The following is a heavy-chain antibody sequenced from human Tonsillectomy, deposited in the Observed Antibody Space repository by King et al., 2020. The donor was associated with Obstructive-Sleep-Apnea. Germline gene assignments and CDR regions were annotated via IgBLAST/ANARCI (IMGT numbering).Heavy chain of an antibody. D-gene: IGHD6-13*01. J-gene: IGHJ4*02. V-gene: IGHV1-8*01. CDR1: GYTFTSAE. Sequence: VQLVESGAEVKKPGASVTVSCKASGYTFTSAEIHWVRQAPGQGLEWMGWMNPNSGNTAYVQKFQGRVTMTRSPSISTAYMELTRLRSTDTAVYFCARGSSRSFDLWGQGTLVTVSS. CDR2: MNPNSGNT. CDR3: ARGSSRSFDL.